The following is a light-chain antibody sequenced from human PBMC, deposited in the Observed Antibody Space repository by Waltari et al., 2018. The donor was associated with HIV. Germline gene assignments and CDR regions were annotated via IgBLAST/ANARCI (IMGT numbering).Light chain of an antibody. CDR1: ESISSTY. V-gene: IGKV3-20*01. Sequence: DIVLTQSPGTLSLSPGERATLSCRASESISSTYLAWYQQKAGQAPRLLIYGASSRATGIPDRFSGSGSGTDFTLTISRLEPEDFAVFYCHHYGTSSWTFGQGTKVEIK. CDR3: HHYGTSSWT. J-gene: IGKJ1*01. CDR2: GAS.